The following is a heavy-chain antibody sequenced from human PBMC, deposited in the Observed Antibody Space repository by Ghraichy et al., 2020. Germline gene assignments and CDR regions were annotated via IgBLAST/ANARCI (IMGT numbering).Heavy chain of an antibody. CDR3: ARVPITIFGVVTDFDY. CDR2: MNPNSGNT. J-gene: IGHJ4*02. D-gene: IGHD3-3*01. Sequence: ASVKVSCKASGYTFTSYDINWVRQATGQGLEWMGWMNPNSGNTGYAQKFQGRVTMTRNTSISTAYMELSSLRSEDTAVYYCARVPITIFGVVTDFDYWGQGTLVTVSS. V-gene: IGHV1-8*01. CDR1: GYTFTSYD.